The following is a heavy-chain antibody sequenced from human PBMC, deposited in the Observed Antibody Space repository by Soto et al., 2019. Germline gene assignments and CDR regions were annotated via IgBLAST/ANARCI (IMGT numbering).Heavy chain of an antibody. Sequence: SETLSLTCTVSGGSMISYYWTWIRQPPGKGLEWIGYVYYTGTTTYSPSLKSRVTISVDTSMNQISLKLSSVTAADTAFYYCARLGGYYQSIDTWGQGTLVTVSS. CDR2: VYYTGTT. V-gene: IGHV4-59*08. J-gene: IGHJ5*02. D-gene: IGHD3-22*01. CDR3: ARLGGYYQSIDT. CDR1: GGSMISYY.